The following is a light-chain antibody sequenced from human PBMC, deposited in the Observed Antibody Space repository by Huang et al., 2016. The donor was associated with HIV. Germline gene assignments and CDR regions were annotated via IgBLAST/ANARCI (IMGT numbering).Light chain of an antibody. CDR2: AAS. J-gene: IGKJ1*01. CDR3: QQVNSYPRT. Sequence: IQLTQSPSSLSASVGDRVTITCRASQGISSYLALYQQKPGKAPKLLIYAASTLQSGVPSRFSGSGSGTDFTLTISSLQPEDFATYYCQQVNSYPRTFGQGTKVEIK. CDR1: QGISSY. V-gene: IGKV1-9*01.